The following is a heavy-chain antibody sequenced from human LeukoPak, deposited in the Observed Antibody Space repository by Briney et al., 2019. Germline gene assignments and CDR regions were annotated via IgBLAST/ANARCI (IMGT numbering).Heavy chain of an antibody. CDR2: IYDTGSP. Sequence: PSETLSLTCTVSGGSFSSYYWSWIRQPPGKGLEWIGYIYDTGSPNYNPSLESRVTISVDTSKNQSSLKLTSVTAADTAVYFCAREHWLSDYYYGIDVWGQGTTVTVSS. CDR3: AREHWLSDYYYGIDV. CDR1: GGSFSSYY. V-gene: IGHV4-59*01. D-gene: IGHD3-9*01. J-gene: IGHJ6*02.